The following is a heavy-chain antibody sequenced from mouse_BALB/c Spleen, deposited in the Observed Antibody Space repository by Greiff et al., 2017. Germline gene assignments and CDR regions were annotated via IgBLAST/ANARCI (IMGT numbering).Heavy chain of an antibody. J-gene: IGHJ1*01. V-gene: IGHV5-6-3*01. CDR3: ARDRVTTEGWYFDV. CDR2: INSNGGST. CDR1: GFTFSSYG. D-gene: IGHD1-1*01. Sequence: EVKLVESGGGLVQPGGSLKLSCAASGFTFSSYGMSWVRQTPDKRLELVATINSNGGSTYYPDSVKGRFTISRDNAKNTLYLQMSSLKSEDTAMYYCARDRVTTEGWYFDVWGAGTTVTVSS.